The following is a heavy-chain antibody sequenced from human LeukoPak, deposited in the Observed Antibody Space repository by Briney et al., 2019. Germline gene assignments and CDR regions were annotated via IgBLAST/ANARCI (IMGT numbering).Heavy chain of an antibody. J-gene: IGHJ4*02. CDR3: AQMGRGSVYQPFDY. D-gene: IGHD3-10*01. CDR2: ISGSGGGT. CDR1: GFTFSSYA. Sequence: GGSLRLSCAASGFTFSSYAMSWVRQAPEKGLEWVSTISGSGGGTYYADSVKGRFTISRDNSKNTLYLQMNSLRAEDTAVYYCAQMGRGSVYQPFDYWGQGTLVTVSS. V-gene: IGHV3-23*01.